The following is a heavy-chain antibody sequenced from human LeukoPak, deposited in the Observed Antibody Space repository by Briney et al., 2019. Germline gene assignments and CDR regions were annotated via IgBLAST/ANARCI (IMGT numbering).Heavy chain of an antibody. V-gene: IGHV4-4*07. CDR2: IYTSGST. Sequence: PSETLSLTCTVSGGSISSYYWSWIRQPAGKGLEWIGRIYTSGSTNYNPSLKSRVTMSVDTSKNQFSLKLSSVTAADTAVYYCARSPVRGSSSWAYYYYMDVWGKGTTVTVSS. J-gene: IGHJ6*03. D-gene: IGHD6-13*01. CDR3: ARSPVRGSSSWAYYYYMDV. CDR1: GGSISSYY.